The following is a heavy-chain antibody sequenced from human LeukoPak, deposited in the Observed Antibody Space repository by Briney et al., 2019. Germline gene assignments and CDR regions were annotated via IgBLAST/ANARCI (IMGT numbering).Heavy chain of an antibody. D-gene: IGHD5-18*01. CDR3: ARDGYNYGLDRFDC. CDR2: IYYSGST. CDR1: GYSISSGYY. J-gene: IGHJ4*02. Sequence: SETLSLTCTVSGYSISSGYYWGWVRQPPGKGLEWIGSIYYSGSTYYNPSLKSRVTISVDTSKNQFSLKLSSVTAADTAVYYCARDGYNYGLDRFDCWGQGTLVTFSS. V-gene: IGHV4-38-2*02.